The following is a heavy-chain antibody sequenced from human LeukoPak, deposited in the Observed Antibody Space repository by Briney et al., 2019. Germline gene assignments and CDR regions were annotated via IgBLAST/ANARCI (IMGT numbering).Heavy chain of an antibody. CDR3: ARSVAAAGTYHFDY. CDR2: INPNSGAT. Sequence: GASVKVSCKASGYTFTGYYMHWVRQAPGQGLEWVGWINPNSGATDHAQKFQGRVTMTRDTSISTAYMELSSLSSDDTAVYYCARSVAAAGTYHFDYWGQGTLVTVSS. V-gene: IGHV1-2*02. J-gene: IGHJ4*02. CDR1: GYTFTGYY. D-gene: IGHD6-13*01.